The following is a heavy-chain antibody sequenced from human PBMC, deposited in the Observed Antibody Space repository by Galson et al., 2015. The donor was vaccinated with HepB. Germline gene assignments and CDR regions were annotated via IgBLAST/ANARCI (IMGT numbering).Heavy chain of an antibody. J-gene: IGHJ6*03. CDR2: IWYDGSNK. V-gene: IGHV3-33*01. D-gene: IGHD6-13*01. CDR3: AREGPPYSSSWFSYYYYMDV. CDR1: GFTFSSYG. Sequence: SLRLSCAASGFTFSSYGMHWVRQAPGKGLEWVAVIWYDGSNKYYADSVKGRFTISRDNSKNTLYLQMNSLRAEDTAVYYCAREGPPYSSSWFSYYYYMDVWGKGTTVTVSS.